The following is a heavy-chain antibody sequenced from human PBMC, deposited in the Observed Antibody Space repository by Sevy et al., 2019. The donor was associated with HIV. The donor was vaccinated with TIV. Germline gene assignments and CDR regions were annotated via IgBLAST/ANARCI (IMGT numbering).Heavy chain of an antibody. Sequence: GGSLRLSCAASGFTFSSYAMNWVRQAPGKGLEWVSAISGSGGSRYYADSVKGRFTISRDNSKNTLYLQMSSLRAEDTDVYYCAKGVKAGPDYGMDVWGQGTTVTVSS. D-gene: IGHD2-21*01. J-gene: IGHJ6*02. CDR3: AKGVKAGPDYGMDV. CDR1: GFTFSSYA. CDR2: ISGSGGSR. V-gene: IGHV3-23*01.